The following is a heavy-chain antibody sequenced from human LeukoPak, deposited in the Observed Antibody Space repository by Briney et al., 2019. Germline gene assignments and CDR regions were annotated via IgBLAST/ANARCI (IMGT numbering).Heavy chain of an antibody. D-gene: IGHD3-10*01. CDR1: GGSFSGYY. Sequence: PETLSLTCAVYGGSFSGYYWSWIRQPPGKGLEWIGEINHSGSTNYNPSLKSRVTISVDTSKNQFSLKLSSVTAADTAVYYCARHPRITMVRGAPPRAFDIWGQGTMVTVSS. V-gene: IGHV4-34*01. CDR3: ARHPRITMVRGAPPRAFDI. J-gene: IGHJ3*02. CDR2: INHSGST.